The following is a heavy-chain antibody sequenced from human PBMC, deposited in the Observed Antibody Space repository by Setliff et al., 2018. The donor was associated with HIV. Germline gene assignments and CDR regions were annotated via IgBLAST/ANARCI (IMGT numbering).Heavy chain of an antibody. V-gene: IGHV3-72*01. J-gene: IGHJ4*02. CDR3: MDFAIAGAWDY. CDR1: GFSIGDHY. D-gene: IGHD6-13*01. CDR2: TKNQANGLTT. Sequence: PGGSLRLSCVASGFSIGDHYMDWVRQAPGKGLEWVGRTKNQANGLTTEYAASVQGRFTISRDESKNSLFLQMNSLSTEDTAVYYCMDFAIAGAWDYWGQGTLVTVSS.